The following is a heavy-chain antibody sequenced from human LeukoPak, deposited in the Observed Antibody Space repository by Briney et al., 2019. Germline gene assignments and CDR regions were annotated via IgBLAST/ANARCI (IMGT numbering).Heavy chain of an antibody. D-gene: IGHD4/OR15-4a*01. CDR2: MNPNSGNT. Sequence: ASVKVSCKASGYTFTSYDINWVRQATGQGLEWMGWMNPNSGNTGYAQKSQGRVTMTRNTSISTAYMELSSLRSEDTAVYYCASFRGAIPDYYYYGMDVWGQGTTVTVSS. J-gene: IGHJ6*02. CDR3: ASFRGAIPDYYYYGMDV. CDR1: GYTFTSYD. V-gene: IGHV1-8*01.